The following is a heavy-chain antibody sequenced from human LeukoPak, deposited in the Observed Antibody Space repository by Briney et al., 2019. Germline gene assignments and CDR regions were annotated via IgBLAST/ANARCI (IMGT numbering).Heavy chain of an antibody. V-gene: IGHV1-69*01. Sequence: SVKVSCKASGGAFSSYAISWVRQAPGQGLEWMGGIIPIFGTANYAQKFQGRVTITADESTSTAYMELSSLRSEDTAVYYCARDFYAAVAGRANWFDPWGQGTLVTVSS. CDR3: ARDFYAAVAGRANWFDP. CDR2: IIPIFGTA. D-gene: IGHD6-19*01. J-gene: IGHJ5*02. CDR1: GGAFSSYA.